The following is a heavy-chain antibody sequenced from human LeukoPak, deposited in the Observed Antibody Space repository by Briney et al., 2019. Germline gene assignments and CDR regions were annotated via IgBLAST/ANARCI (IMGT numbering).Heavy chain of an antibody. V-gene: IGHV3-21*01. CDR2: ISSSSYI. Sequence: GGSLRLSCAASGFTFSSYSMNWVRQAPGKGLEWVSSISSSSYIYYADSVKGRFTISRDNAKNSLYLQMNSLRAEDTAVYYCARGDCSGGSCTAPIDYWGQGTLVTVSS. D-gene: IGHD2-15*01. CDR3: ARGDCSGGSCTAPIDY. CDR1: GFTFSSYS. J-gene: IGHJ4*02.